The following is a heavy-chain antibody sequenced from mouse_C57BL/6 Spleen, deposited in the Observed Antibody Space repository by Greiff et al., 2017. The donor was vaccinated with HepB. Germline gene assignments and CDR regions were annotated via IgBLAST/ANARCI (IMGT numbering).Heavy chain of an antibody. CDR3: ARDGWLLSYAMDY. V-gene: IGHV3-6*01. Sequence: EVQLVESGPGLVKPSQSLSLTCSVTGYSITSGYYWNWIRQFPGNKLEWMGYISYDGSNNYNPSLKNRISITRDTSKNQFFLKLNSVTTEDTATYYCARDGWLLSYAMDYWGQGTSVTVSS. CDR1: GYSITSGYY. J-gene: IGHJ4*01. D-gene: IGHD2-3*01. CDR2: ISYDGSN.